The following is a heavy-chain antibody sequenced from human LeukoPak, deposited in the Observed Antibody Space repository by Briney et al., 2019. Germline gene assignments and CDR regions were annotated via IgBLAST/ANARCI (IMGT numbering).Heavy chain of an antibody. J-gene: IGHJ3*02. CDR1: GDSITSYY. CDR2: IYYSGNT. D-gene: IGHD6-13*01. CDR3: ARRGFRRIAAAGNAFDI. Sequence: PSETLSLTCTVSGDSITSYYWSWLRQPPGKGLEWVAYIYYSGNTNYNPSLKSRVTISVDTSKDQFSLKLSSVTAADTAVYYCARRGFRRIAAAGNAFDIWGQGTMVTVSS. V-gene: IGHV4-59*08.